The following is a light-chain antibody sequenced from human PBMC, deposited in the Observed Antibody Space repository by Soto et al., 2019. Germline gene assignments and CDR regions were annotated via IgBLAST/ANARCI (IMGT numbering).Light chain of an antibody. CDR3: CSYTSSIL. J-gene: IGLJ1*01. CDR1: SSDVGGYNS. CDR2: EVS. Sequence: QSALTQPASVSGSPGQSITISCTGTSSDVGGYNSVSWYQQHPGKAPKLMIYEVSNRPSGVSNRFSGSKSGNTASLTISGLQAEDEADYYCCSYTSSILFGTGTKVTVL. V-gene: IGLV2-14*01.